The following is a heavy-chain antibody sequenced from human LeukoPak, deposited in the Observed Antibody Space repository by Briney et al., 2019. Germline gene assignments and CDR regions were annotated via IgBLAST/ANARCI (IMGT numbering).Heavy chain of an antibody. Sequence: ASVKVSCKASRGTFISYAISWVRQAPGQGLECRGRIIPILGVVNYAQTFQGRVTITADKSPSTAYMELSSLRSEDTAVYYCARAPPPTHSIDQYFHHWGQGSLVTVSS. J-gene: IGHJ1*01. CDR1: RGTFISYA. CDR2: IIPILGVV. D-gene: IGHD2/OR15-2a*01. CDR3: ARAPPPTHSIDQYFHH. V-gene: IGHV1-69*04.